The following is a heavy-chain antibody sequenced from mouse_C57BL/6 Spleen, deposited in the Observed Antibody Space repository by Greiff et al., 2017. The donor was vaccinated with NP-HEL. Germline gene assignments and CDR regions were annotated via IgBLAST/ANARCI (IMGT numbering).Heavy chain of an antibody. CDR3: ARRYDGSSYAFDY. J-gene: IGHJ2*01. CDR2: IDPSDSYT. D-gene: IGHD1-1*01. V-gene: IGHV1-69*01. Sequence: QVQLQQPGAELVMPGASVKLSCKASGYTFTSYWMHWVKQRPGQGLEWIGEIDPSDSYTNYNQKFKGKSTLTVDKSSSTAYMQLSSLTSEDSAVYDCARRYDGSSYAFDYWGQGTTLTVSS. CDR1: GYTFTSYW.